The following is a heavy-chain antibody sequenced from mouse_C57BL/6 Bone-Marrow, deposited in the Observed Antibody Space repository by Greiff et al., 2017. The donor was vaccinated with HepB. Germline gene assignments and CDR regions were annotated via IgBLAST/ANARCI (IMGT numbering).Heavy chain of an antibody. J-gene: IGHJ4*01. Sequence: EVQVVESGGGLVKPGGSLKLSCAASGFTFSSYAMSWVRQTPEKRLEWVATISDGGSYTYYPDNVKGRFTISRDNAKNNLYLQMSHLKSEDTAMYYCAKEGYYGSSLYAMDYWGQGTSVTVSS. CDR3: AKEGYYGSSLYAMDY. CDR2: ISDGGSYT. V-gene: IGHV5-4*01. D-gene: IGHD1-1*01. CDR1: GFTFSSYA.